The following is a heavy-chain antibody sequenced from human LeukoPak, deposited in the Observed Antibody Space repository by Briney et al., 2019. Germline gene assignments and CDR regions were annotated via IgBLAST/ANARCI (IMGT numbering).Heavy chain of an antibody. J-gene: IGHJ4*02. Sequence: SETLSLTCTVSGGSISSYYWSWIRQPPGKGLEWIGCIHYSGSTNYNPSLKSRVTISVDTSKNQFSLKLSSVTAADTAVYYCARVRDRSSYFYDLDYWGQGTLVTVSS. V-gene: IGHV4-59*01. CDR3: ARVRDRSSYFYDLDY. CDR1: GGSISSYY. CDR2: IHYSGST. D-gene: IGHD3-22*01.